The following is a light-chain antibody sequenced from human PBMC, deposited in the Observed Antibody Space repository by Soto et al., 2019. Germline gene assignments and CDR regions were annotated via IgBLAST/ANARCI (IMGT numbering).Light chain of an antibody. V-gene: IGLV2-14*03. J-gene: IGLJ2*01. CDR3: SSFTTCSALV. CDR2: DVS. CDR1: NSDIGYYNF. Sequence: QSALTQPASVSGSPGQSITISCTGTNSDIGYYNFVSWYQHHPGKAPKLMIYDVSNRPSGVSNRFSGSKSGNTASLTISGLQAEDEADYYCSSFTTCSALVFGGGTKLTVL.